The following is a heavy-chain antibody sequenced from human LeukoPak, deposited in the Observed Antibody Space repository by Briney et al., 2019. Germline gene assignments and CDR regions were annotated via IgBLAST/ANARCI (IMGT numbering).Heavy chain of an antibody. J-gene: IGHJ5*02. CDR2: IYTSGST. D-gene: IGHD3-3*01. Sequence: SQTLCLTCTVSGGSISTGSYYGSWIRQPAGKGLEWIGRIYTSGSTNYNPSLKSRVTISVDTSKNQFSLKLSSVTAADTAVYYCARGRWSGYNNWFDPRGQGTLVTVSS. CDR1: GGSISTGSYY. V-gene: IGHV4-61*02. CDR3: ARGRWSGYNNWFDP.